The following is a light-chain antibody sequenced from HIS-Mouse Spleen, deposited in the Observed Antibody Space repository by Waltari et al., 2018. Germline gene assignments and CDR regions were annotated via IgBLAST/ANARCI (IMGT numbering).Light chain of an antibody. CDR2: GDS. CDR3: YATDRSGNHRV. CDR1: ALPKNS. V-gene: IGLV3-10*01. J-gene: IGLJ2*01. Sequence: SYELTQPPSVSVSPGQTARITCSGDALPKNSAYLYQKKSGQAPVLVVYGDSKLPSGIPEIFAGSSEGPMATFNISGPQVEDEADYYCYATDRSGNHRVFGGGTKLTVL.